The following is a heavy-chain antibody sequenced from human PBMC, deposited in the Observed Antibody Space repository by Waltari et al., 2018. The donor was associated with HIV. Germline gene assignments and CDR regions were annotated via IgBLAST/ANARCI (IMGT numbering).Heavy chain of an antibody. V-gene: IGHV3-21*01. CDR1: GFSFSYYS. J-gene: IGHJ4*02. Sequence: DVQLVESGGGLVKPGGSLRLACAGSGFSFSYYSMNWVRQAPGKGVEWVSFISRDSRYIYYADSVKGRFTISRDNARNSLFLQMNSLRADDTAVYYCVRGGEGTYGDYWGQGTLVTVSS. CDR3: VRGGEGTYGDY. CDR2: ISRDSRYI. D-gene: IGHD3-16*01.